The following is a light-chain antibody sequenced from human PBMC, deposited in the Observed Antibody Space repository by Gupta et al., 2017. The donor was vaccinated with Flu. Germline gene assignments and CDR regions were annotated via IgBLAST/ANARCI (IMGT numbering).Light chain of an antibody. J-gene: IGLJ3*02. CDR3: SSYGGSNTWV. CDR1: SSDVGGFNS. CDR2: EAT. V-gene: IGLV2-8*01. Sequence: QPALTQPPSPAGSLGQSVTISFAGPSSDVGGFNSVSWYQHHPGKAPKLMIYEATKRPSGVPDRFSASKSGNTASLTVSGLQADDEADYYCSSYGGSNTWVFGGGTTLTVL.